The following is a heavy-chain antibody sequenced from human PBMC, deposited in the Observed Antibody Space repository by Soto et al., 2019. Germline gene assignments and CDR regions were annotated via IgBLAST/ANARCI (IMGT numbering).Heavy chain of an antibody. Sequence: EVQLLESGGDLVRPGESLRLSCTASGFILSNYAMNWVRQAPGKGLEWVSTLSKDGANEHYADSVKGRFTISRDGSKNTVYLQLNSLRADDTAMYYCAKAPSTGSADYWGQGTQFTLSS. D-gene: IGHD3-9*01. J-gene: IGHJ4*02. CDR1: GFILSNYA. CDR3: AKAPSTGSADY. V-gene: IGHV3-23*01. CDR2: LSKDGANE.